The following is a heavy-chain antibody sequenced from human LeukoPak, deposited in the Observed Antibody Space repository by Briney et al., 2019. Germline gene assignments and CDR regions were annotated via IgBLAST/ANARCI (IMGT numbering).Heavy chain of an antibody. Sequence: GGSLRLSCAASGFTVSSNYMSWVRQAPGKGLEWVSVIYSGGSTYYADSVKGRFTISRDNAKNSLYLQMNSLRAEDTAVYYCARPPLAYSSGWVGGTDYWGQGTLVTVSS. CDR1: GFTVSSNY. V-gene: IGHV3-66*01. CDR3: ARPPLAYSSGWVGGTDY. J-gene: IGHJ4*02. D-gene: IGHD6-19*01. CDR2: IYSGGST.